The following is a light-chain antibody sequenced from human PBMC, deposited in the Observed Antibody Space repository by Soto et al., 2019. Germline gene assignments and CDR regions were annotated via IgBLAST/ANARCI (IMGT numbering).Light chain of an antibody. CDR2: GTS. CDR1: QTIGRNY. V-gene: IGKV3-20*01. Sequence: EIGLTQSPGTLSLSPGETATLSCRASQTIGRNYLAWYQQKPGQAPRLLIFGTSTRATGIPDRFSGSGSGTDFTLTISRLEPEDFAVYYCQQYGSSPITFGQGTRLEIK. J-gene: IGKJ5*01. CDR3: QQYGSSPIT.